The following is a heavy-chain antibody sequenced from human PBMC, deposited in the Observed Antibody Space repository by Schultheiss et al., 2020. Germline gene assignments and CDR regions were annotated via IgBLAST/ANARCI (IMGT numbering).Heavy chain of an antibody. CDR2: IYHSGST. Sequence: SETLSLTCTVSGGSISSSSYYWGWIRQHPGKGLEWIGEIYHSGSTNYNPSLKSRVTISVDRSKNQFSLKLNSVTAADTAMYYCARAGFSYGTGYYFDFWGQGTLVTVSS. J-gene: IGHJ4*02. D-gene: IGHD5-18*01. CDR1: GGSISSSSYY. V-gene: IGHV4-39*07. CDR3: ARAGFSYGTGYYFDF.